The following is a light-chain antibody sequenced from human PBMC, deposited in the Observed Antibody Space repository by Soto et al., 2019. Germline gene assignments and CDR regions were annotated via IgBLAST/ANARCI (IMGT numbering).Light chain of an antibody. J-gene: IGLJ1*01. CDR1: SSDVGGYNY. CDR3: CSYTNSSAYV. V-gene: IGLV2-14*03. CDR2: DVT. Sequence: QSVLTQPASVSGSPGQSITISCTGTSSDVGGYNYVSWYQQHPGKAPKLMIYDVTNRPSGVSNRFSGSKSDNTASLTISGLQAEDEADYYCCSYTNSSAYVFGTGTKVTDL.